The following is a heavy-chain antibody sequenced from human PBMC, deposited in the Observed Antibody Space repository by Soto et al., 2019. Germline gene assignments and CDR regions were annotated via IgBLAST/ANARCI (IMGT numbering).Heavy chain of an antibody. CDR3: ARGYYYDSSGYYSDY. V-gene: IGHV4-61*01. D-gene: IGHD3-22*01. CDR2: IYYSGRT. Sequence: SETLSLTCTVSGGSVSSGSYYWSWIRQPPGKGLEWIGYIYYSGRTNYNPSLKSRVTISVDTSKNQFSLKLSSVTAADTAVYYCARGYYYDSSGYYSDYWGQGTLVTVSS. CDR1: GGSVSSGSYY. J-gene: IGHJ4*02.